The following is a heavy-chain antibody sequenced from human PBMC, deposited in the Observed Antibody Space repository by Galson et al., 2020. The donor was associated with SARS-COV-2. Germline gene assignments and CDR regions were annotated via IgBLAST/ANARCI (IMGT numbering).Heavy chain of an antibody. CDR3: ARAQLGDPLYYYYYYYYYMDV. CDR2: IDWDDDK. D-gene: IGHD7-27*01. J-gene: IGHJ6*03. CDR1: GFSLSTSGMC. Sequence: SGPTLVKPTQTLTLTCTFSGFSLSTSGMCVSWIRQPPGKALEWLALIDWDDDKYYSTSLKTRLTISKDTSKNQVVLTMTNMDPVDTATYYCARAQLGDPLYYYYYYYYYMDVWGKGTTVTVSS. V-gene: IGHV2-70*01.